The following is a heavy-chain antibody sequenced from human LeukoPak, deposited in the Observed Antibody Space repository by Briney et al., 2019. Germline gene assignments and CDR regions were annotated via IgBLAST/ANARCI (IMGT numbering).Heavy chain of an antibody. Sequence: ASVKVSCKVSGYTLTELSMHWVRQAPGKGLEWMGWMNPNSGNTGYAQKFQGRVTMTRDTSISTAYMELSRLRSDDTAVYYCARDGDYGDYVAPGAWGQGTMVTVSS. V-gene: IGHV1-2*02. D-gene: IGHD4-17*01. J-gene: IGHJ3*01. CDR1: GYTLTELS. CDR2: MNPNSGNT. CDR3: ARDGDYGDYVAPGA.